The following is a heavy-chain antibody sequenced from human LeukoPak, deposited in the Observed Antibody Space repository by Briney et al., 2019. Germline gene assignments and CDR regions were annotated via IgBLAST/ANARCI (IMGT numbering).Heavy chain of an antibody. J-gene: IGHJ4*02. CDR3: ASGGSVAGTLKSYYFDY. CDR1: GYTFTGYY. D-gene: IGHD6-19*01. V-gene: IGHV1-2*02. CDR2: INPNSGGT. Sequence: GASVKVSCKASGYTFTGYYMHWVRQAPGQGLEWMGWINPNSGGTNYAQKFQGRVTMTRDTSISTAYMELSTLTSDDTTVYYCASGGSVAGTLKSYYFDYWGQGTLVTVSS.